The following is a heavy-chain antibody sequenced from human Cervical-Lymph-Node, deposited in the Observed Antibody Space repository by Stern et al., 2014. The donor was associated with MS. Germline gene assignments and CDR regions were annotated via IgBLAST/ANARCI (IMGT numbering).Heavy chain of an antibody. J-gene: IGHJ4*02. CDR1: GFTFSSYS. V-gene: IGHV3-48*02. Sequence: VKLVESGGGLVQPGGSLRLSCAASGFTFSSYSMTWVRQAPGKGLEWISYISSSSSTIYYADSVKGRFTISRDNAKNSLYLQMNSLRDEDTAVYYCARAGGYSFGYLLDYWGQGTLVTVSS. CDR2: ISSSSSTI. D-gene: IGHD5-18*01. CDR3: ARAGGYSFGYLLDY.